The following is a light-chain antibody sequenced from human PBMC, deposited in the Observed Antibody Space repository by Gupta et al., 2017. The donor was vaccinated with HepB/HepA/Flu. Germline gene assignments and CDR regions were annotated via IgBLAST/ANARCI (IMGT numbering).Light chain of an antibody. CDR3: QAWDSSTASVV. Sequence: SYELTLPPSVSVSPAQTATITCSGDKLGDKYACWYQQKTGQSPVLVINQDSKRPSAIPERFSGSNSGNTATLTIRGSQAMDEADYYCQAWDSSTASVVFGGGTKLTVL. CDR1: KLGDKY. CDR2: QDS. V-gene: IGLV3-1*01. J-gene: IGLJ2*01.